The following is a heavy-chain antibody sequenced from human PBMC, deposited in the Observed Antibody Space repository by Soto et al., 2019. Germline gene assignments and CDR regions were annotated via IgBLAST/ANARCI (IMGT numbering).Heavy chain of an antibody. D-gene: IGHD4-17*01. V-gene: IGHV4-39*01. CDR2: IFFTGST. J-gene: IGHJ6*02. CDR3: ARHYYGDSIYYGIDV. CDR1: GGSITSSSYY. Sequence: SETLSLTCTVSGGSITSSSYYWGWIRQPPGKGLEWIGNIFFTGSTYYNPSLWSPVTISVDTSKNQFPLKGSSVTAAATAGYYCARHYYGDSIYYGIDVWRQGPTVTASS.